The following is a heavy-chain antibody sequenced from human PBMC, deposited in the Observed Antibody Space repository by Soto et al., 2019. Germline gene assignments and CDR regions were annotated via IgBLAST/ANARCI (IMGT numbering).Heavy chain of an antibody. V-gene: IGHV3-48*03. Sequence: GGSLRLSCAVSGFSLSNYEMNWVRQAPGKGLEWVSYISSSGTTIYYADSVKGRFTISRDTAKKSLFLQMNSLRDEDTAVYYCARVRVMSEIFGMDVWGQGTTVTVSS. J-gene: IGHJ6*02. CDR1: GFSLSNYE. CDR3: ARVRVMSEIFGMDV. D-gene: IGHD2-21*01. CDR2: ISSSGTTI.